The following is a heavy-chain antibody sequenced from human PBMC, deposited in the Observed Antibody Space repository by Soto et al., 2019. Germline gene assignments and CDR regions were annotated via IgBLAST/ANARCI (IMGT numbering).Heavy chain of an antibody. V-gene: IGHV5-51*01. Sequence: GESLKISCQGSGYTFSNQWIACVRQMPGKGLEWMGLTHPGNSESRYSPSIQGQVTMSVDKSINTAFLQWSSLKASDSAMYYCATHTSTGYWDCWGQGTLVTVSS. CDR1: GYTFSNQW. J-gene: IGHJ4*02. CDR2: THPGNSES. D-gene: IGHD6-13*01. CDR3: ATHTSTGYWDC.